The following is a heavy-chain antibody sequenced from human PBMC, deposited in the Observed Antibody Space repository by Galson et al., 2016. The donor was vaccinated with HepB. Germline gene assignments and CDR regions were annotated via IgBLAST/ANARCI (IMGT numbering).Heavy chain of an antibody. CDR2: IYNSDST. J-gene: IGHJ4*02. Sequence: SETLSLTCSVSGGFVTSSNYYWSWIRQPPGKGLEWIGYIYNSDSTNYNPSLKSRVTISVDTSKNQFSLKLTSVTAADTAVYYCARRGDSSGTLHYWGQGALVTVSA. D-gene: IGHD4-23*01. CDR3: ARRGDSSGTLHY. CDR1: GGFVTSSNYY. V-gene: IGHV4-61*01.